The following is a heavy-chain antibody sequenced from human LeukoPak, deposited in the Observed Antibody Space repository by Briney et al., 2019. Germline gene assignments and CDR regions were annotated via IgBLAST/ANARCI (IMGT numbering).Heavy chain of an antibody. CDR1: GYTFTSYY. D-gene: IGHD3-22*01. Sequence: ASVKVSCKASGYTFTSYYMHWVRQAPGQGLELMGIINPSGGSTSYAQKFQGRVTMTRDTSTSTVYMELSSLRSEDTAVYYCARGGRSSGYYWRFDYWGQGTLVTVSS. CDR2: INPSGGST. V-gene: IGHV1-46*01. J-gene: IGHJ4*02. CDR3: ARGGRSSGYYWRFDY.